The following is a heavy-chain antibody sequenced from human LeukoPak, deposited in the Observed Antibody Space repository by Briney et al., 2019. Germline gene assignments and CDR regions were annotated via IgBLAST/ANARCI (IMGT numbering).Heavy chain of an antibody. CDR2: VYYTGST. V-gene: IGHV4-59*08. CDR1: GGSFEHYF. Sequence: ASETLSLTCTVSGGSFEHYFWSWIRQPPGKGLEFLGYVYYTGSTDYSPSLKSRLSIPADTAKNQFSLNLRSVTAADTAVYFCASHRRSHGAEYWGQGTLVTVSS. D-gene: IGHD5-18*01. J-gene: IGHJ4*02. CDR3: ASHRRSHGAEY.